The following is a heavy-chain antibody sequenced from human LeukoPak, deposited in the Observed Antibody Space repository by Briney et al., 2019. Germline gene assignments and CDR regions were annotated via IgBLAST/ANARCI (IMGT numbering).Heavy chain of an antibody. Sequence: SETLSLTCAVSGGSISSSNWWSWVRQPPGKGLEWIGEIYHSGSTNYNPSLKSRVTISVDKSKNQFSLKLRSVTAADTAVYYCARDLRGAPSAFDIWGQGTMVTVSS. J-gene: IGHJ3*02. CDR1: GGSISSSNW. V-gene: IGHV4-4*02. CDR2: IYHSGST. D-gene: IGHD3-10*01. CDR3: ARDLRGAPSAFDI.